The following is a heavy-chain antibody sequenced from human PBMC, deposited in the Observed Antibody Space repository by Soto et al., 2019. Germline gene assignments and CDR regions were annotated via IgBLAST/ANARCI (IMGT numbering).Heavy chain of an antibody. V-gene: IGHV4-59*01. CDR2: IYYSGST. Sequence: QVQLQESGPGLVKPSETLSLTCTVSGGSISSYYWSWIRQPPGKGLEWIGYIYYSGSTNYNPSLKSRVTISVDTSKNQFSLKLSSVTAADTAVYYCARDASYSMHFEYWGQGTLVTVSS. J-gene: IGHJ4*02. CDR3: ARDASYSMHFEY. CDR1: GGSISSYY. D-gene: IGHD6-13*01.